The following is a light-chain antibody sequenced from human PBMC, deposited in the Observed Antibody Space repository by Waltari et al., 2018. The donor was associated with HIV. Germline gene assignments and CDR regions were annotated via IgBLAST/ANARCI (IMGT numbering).Light chain of an antibody. CDR1: SSNIGSNT. J-gene: IGLJ3*02. CDR2: SYG. CDR3: ATWDDSLNAWV. V-gene: IGLV1-44*01. Sequence: QSVLNQSPSASGTPGQRVIISCSGSSSNIGSNTVTLYPQFPGTAPKLLIYSYGQRPSGVPERFSGSKSATSASLAISGLRSEDESDYYCATWDDSLNAWVFGGGTKLTVL.